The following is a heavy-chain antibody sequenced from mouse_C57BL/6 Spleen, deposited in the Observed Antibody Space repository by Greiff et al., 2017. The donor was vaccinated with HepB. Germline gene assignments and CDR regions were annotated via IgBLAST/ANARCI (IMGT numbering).Heavy chain of an antibody. Sequence: EVQLQESGPVLVKPGASVKLSCKASGYTFTDYYMNWVKQSHGKGLEWIGVINPYNGGTSYNQKFKGKATLTVDKSSSTAYMELNSLTSEDSAVYYCARRGLLGYAMDDWGQGTSVTVTS. CDR2: INPYNGGT. V-gene: IGHV1-19*01. J-gene: IGHJ4*01. CDR1: GYTFTDYY. CDR3: ARRGLLGYAMDD. D-gene: IGHD2-3*01.